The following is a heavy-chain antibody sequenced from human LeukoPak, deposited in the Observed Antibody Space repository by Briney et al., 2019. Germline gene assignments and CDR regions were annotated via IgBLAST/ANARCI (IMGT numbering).Heavy chain of an antibody. CDR3: AKDNSRSYSHGNDY. CDR1: GFTFSSYA. Sequence: GGSLRLSCAASGFTFSSYAMSWVRQAPGKGLEWVSAISGSGGSTYYADSVKGRFTISRDNSKNTLYLQMNSLRAEDTAVYYCAKDNSRSYSHGNDYWGQGTLVTVSS. V-gene: IGHV3-23*01. CDR2: ISGSGGST. J-gene: IGHJ4*02. D-gene: IGHD1-26*01.